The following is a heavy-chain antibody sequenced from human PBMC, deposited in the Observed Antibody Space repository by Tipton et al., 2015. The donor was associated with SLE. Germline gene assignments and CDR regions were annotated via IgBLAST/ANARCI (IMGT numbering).Heavy chain of an antibody. J-gene: IGHJ6*02. CDR3: ARVNYYYYGMDV. Sequence: GSLRLSCAASGFTFSSYDMHWVRQATGKGLEWVSAIGTAGDTYYPGSVKGRFTISRENAKNSLYLQMNSLRAGDTAVYYCARVNYYYYGMDVWGQGTTVTVSS. V-gene: IGHV3-13*01. CDR1: GFTFSSYD. CDR2: IGTAGDT.